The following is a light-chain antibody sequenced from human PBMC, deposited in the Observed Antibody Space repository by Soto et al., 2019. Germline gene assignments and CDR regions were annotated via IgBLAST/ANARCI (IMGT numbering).Light chain of an antibody. CDR1: HDIGKS. J-gene: IGKJ4*01. Sequence: DLPMTQSPPSLSASVGDRVTVTCRAGHDIGKSLAWYQQRPGKSPRLLIYDASTLQSGVTARFSGSGSGTDFTLVISSLRPEDVATYYCQKYNSDSFTFGGGTKVEVK. CDR2: DAS. V-gene: IGKV1-27*01. CDR3: QKYNSDSFT.